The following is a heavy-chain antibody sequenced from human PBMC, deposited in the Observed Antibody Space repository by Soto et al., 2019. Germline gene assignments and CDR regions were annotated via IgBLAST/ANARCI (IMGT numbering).Heavy chain of an antibody. CDR1: GFTFSSHA. D-gene: IGHD3-9*01. J-gene: IGHJ3*02. CDR3: AKGHRAAAPYAGYAI. CDR2: IRDGGGST. Sequence: EVQLLESGGGLVQPGGSLRLSCEASGFTFSSHAMSWVRQAPGKGLEWVSAIRDGGGSTYYPDSVKGRFTISRDNSKNTLHLQLCSLRAEKTVIYYYAKGHRAAAPYAGYAIWRQGKMVTVS. V-gene: IGHV3-23*01.